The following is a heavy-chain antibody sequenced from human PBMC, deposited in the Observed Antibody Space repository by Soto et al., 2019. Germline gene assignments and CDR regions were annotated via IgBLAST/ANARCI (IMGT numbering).Heavy chain of an antibody. J-gene: IGHJ4*02. Sequence: ASVKVSCKASGYTFTSYGISWVRQAPGQGLEWMGWINADNGNTNYAQKLQGRVTMTTDTSTSTAYMELRSLRSDDTAVYYCARDVAARGIYYFDYWGQGTLVTVSS. D-gene: IGHD6-6*01. CDR2: INADNGNT. CDR1: GYTFTSYG. V-gene: IGHV1-18*01. CDR3: ARDVAARGIYYFDY.